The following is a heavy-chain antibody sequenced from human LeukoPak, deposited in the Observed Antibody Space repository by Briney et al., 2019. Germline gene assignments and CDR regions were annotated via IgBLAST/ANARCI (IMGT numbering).Heavy chain of an antibody. J-gene: IGHJ3*01. CDR3: AREGYGGGQDFDV. Sequence: ASVKVSFKASGYSFTGYYMQWVRQAPGQGLELMGWINPDNGGTNYAQKFQGRGTMTRDTAISTAYMDLSRLNSDDTAVYYCAREGYGGGQDFDVWGQGTMVTVSS. CDR2: INPDNGGT. V-gene: IGHV1-2*02. D-gene: IGHD3-16*01. CDR1: GYSFTGYY.